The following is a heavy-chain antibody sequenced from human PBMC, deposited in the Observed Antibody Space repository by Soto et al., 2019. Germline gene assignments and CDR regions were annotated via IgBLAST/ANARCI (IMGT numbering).Heavy chain of an antibody. J-gene: IGHJ4*02. CDR1: GGSISSNLYY. D-gene: IGHD3-3*01. V-gene: IGHV4-39*01. CDR3: ARQTGAFGYYFDS. Sequence: QVRLQESGPGLVKPSETLSLACSVSGGSISSNLYYWGWVRQPPGQGLEWLGAVYHTGNTWYNRSLKSRVTITVDTSKSQFSLKLKSVSASDTAIYYCARQTGAFGYYFDSWGPGLLVTISS. CDR2: VYHTGNT.